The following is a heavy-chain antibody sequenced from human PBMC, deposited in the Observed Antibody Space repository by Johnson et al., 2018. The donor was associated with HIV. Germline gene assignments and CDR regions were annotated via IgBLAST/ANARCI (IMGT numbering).Heavy chain of an antibody. CDR1: GFTFRSYP. CDR3: ARAAAAATDAFDI. CDR2: VSYNEDKK. D-gene: IGHD6-13*01. Sequence: QVQLVESGGGVVQPGRSLRLSCAASGFTFRSYPMHWVRQAPGKGLEWMAIVSYNEDKKYYADSVKGRFTISRDNSKNTLYLQMNSLRAEDTAVYYCARAAAAATDAFDIWGQGTMVTVSS. V-gene: IGHV3-30*04. J-gene: IGHJ3*02.